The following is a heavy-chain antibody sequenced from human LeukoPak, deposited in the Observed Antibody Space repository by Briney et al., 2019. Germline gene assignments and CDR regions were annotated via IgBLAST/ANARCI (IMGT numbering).Heavy chain of an antibody. Sequence: PGGSLRLSCAASGFTFSSYWMHWVRQAPGKGPVWVSRINSDGSSTSYADSVKGQFTISRDNAKNTLYLQMNSLRAEDTAVYYCARDTTIVVVPAAIGDFDYWGQGTLVTVSS. CDR1: GFTFSSYW. CDR3: ARDTTIVVVPAAIGDFDY. V-gene: IGHV3-74*01. J-gene: IGHJ4*02. D-gene: IGHD2-2*02. CDR2: INSDGSST.